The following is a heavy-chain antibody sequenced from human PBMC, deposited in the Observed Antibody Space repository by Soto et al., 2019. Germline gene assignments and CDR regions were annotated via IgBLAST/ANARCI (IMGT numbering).Heavy chain of an antibody. CDR2: INSDGSST. CDR1: GFTFSSYW. CDR3: AREGVGADIDAFDI. Sequence: EVQLVESGGGLVQPGGSLRLSCAASGFTFSSYWMHWVRQAPGKGLVWVSRINSDGSSTSYADSVKGLFTISRDNAKNTLYLQMNSLRAEDTAVYYCAREGVGADIDAFDIWGQGTMVTVSS. J-gene: IGHJ3*02. V-gene: IGHV3-74*01. D-gene: IGHD1-26*01.